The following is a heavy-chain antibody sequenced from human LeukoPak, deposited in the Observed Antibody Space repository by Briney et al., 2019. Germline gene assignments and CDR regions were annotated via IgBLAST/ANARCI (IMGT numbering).Heavy chain of an antibody. CDR3: ARVEMATIRGFDY. D-gene: IGHD5-24*01. CDR2: IRYDGTNT. J-gene: IGHJ4*02. CDR1: GFTFSSYG. Sequence: GGSLRLSCAASGFTFSSYGIHWVRQAPGKGLEWVAFIRYDGTNTYYADSVKGRFTISRDNAKNSLYLQMNSLRAEDTAVYYCARVEMATIRGFDYWGQGTLVTVSS. V-gene: IGHV3-30*02.